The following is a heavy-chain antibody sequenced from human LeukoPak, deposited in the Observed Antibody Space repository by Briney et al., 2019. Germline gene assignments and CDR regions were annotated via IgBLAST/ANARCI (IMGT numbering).Heavy chain of an antibody. J-gene: IGHJ4*02. CDR3: AKDRELAFDY. CDR1: GFTFSSYV. CDR2: ISYDGSNK. V-gene: IGHV3-30*04. Sequence: GRSLRLSCAASGFTFSSYVMHWVRQAPGKGLEWVAFISYDGSNKYYADSVKGRFTISRDNSKNTLYLQMNSLRAEDTAVYYCAKDRELAFDYWGQGTLVTVSS. D-gene: IGHD1-26*01.